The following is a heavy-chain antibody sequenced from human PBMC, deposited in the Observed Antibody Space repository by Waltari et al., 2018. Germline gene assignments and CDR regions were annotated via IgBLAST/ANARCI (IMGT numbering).Heavy chain of an antibody. J-gene: IGHJ4*02. D-gene: IGHD5-18*01. CDR3: ARTGYSYGFYFDY. Sequence: QLQLQESGPGLVKPSETLSLTCTVSGGSISSSSYYWGWIRQPPGKGLEWIGSIYYSGSTYYNPSLKSRVTISVDTSKNQFSLKLSSVTAADTAVYYCARTGYSYGFYFDYWGQGTLVTVSS. CDR1: GGSISSSSYY. CDR2: IYYSGST. V-gene: IGHV4-39*01.